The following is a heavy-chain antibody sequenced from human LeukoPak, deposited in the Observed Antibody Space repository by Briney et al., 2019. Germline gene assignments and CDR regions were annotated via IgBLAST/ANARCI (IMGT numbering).Heavy chain of an antibody. J-gene: IGHJ6*02. D-gene: IGHD6-13*01. V-gene: IGHV3-30*18. CDR1: GFTFSSYG. Sequence: SGGSLRLSCAASGFTFSSYGMHWVRQAPGKGLEWVAVISYDGSNKYYADSVKGRFTISRDNSKNTLYLQMNSLRAEDTAVYYCAKDSRYSSSWATSWSTIYYYGMDVWGQGTTVTVSS. CDR2: ISYDGSNK. CDR3: AKDSRYSSSWATSWSTIYYYGMDV.